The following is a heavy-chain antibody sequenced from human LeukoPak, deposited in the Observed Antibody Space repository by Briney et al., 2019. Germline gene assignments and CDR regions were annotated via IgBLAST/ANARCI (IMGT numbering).Heavy chain of an antibody. Sequence: GGSLRLSCAASGFTFSSYSMNWVRQAPGKGLEWVSSISSSSSYIYYADSVKGRFTISRDNAKNSLYLQMNSLRAEDTAVYYCARDLVIAAAGRLYYYYGMDVWGQGTTVTVSS. J-gene: IGHJ6*02. CDR2: ISSSSSYI. D-gene: IGHD6-13*01. CDR1: GFTFSSYS. CDR3: ARDLVIAAAGRLYYYYGMDV. V-gene: IGHV3-21*01.